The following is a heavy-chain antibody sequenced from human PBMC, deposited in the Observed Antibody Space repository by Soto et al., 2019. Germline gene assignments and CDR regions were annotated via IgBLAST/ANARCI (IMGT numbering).Heavy chain of an antibody. CDR1: GFSLTTSGVG. D-gene: IGHD5-18*01. CDR2: IFWNDDE. J-gene: IGHJ4*02. Sequence: SGPTLVNPTQTLTLTCTFSGFSLTTSGVGVGWIRQPPGKALEWLALIFWNDDERYSPSLKSRLTITKDTSKNQVVLTMTNMEHLEQDKSYCVHHAYSYDPFGYWVRRTLVTVSS. V-gene: IGHV2-5*01. CDR3: VHHAYSYDPFGY.